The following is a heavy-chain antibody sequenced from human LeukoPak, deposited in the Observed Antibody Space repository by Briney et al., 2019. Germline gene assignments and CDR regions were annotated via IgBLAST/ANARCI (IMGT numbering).Heavy chain of an antibody. V-gene: IGHV1-18*01. D-gene: IGHD3-22*01. CDR2: ISAYNGNT. CDR1: GYSFSSYG. Sequence: GASVKVSCKASGYSFSSYGISWVRQAPGQGLEWMGWISAYNGNTNYAQRLQGRVTMTTDTSTSTANMELRSLRSDDTAVYYCARAHPEYYDSRGRSPLDYWGQGTLVTVSS. CDR3: ARAHPEYYDSRGRSPLDY. J-gene: IGHJ4*02.